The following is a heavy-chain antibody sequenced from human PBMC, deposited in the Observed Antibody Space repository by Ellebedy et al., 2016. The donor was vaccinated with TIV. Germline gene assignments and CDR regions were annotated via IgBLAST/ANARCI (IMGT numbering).Heavy chain of an antibody. J-gene: IGHJ4*02. CDR1: GFSFSTYW. D-gene: IGHD3-16*01. Sequence: GGSLRLSCAASGFSFSTYWMFWVRQAPGKGLVWVSRINTDGTITDYADSVKGRFTISRDNAKNMLYLQMNSLRADDTAVYYCARDYWGYWGQGTLVTVSS. V-gene: IGHV3-74*01. CDR2: INTDGTIT. CDR3: ARDYWGY.